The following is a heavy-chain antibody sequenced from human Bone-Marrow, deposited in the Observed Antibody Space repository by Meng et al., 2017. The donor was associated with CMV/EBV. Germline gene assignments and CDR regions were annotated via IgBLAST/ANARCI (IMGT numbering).Heavy chain of an antibody. D-gene: IGHD3-9*01. CDR2: IYYSGRT. Sequence: GSLRLSCNVSGGSISSSSYYWGWIRQPPGKGLEWIGSIYYSGRTYYNPSLRSRVTISVDTSKNQFSLKLSSVTAADTAVYYCARVPRGIRYFDWLLFDYWGQGTLVTVSS. V-gene: IGHV4-39*07. CDR3: ARVPRGIRYFDWLLFDY. J-gene: IGHJ4*02. CDR1: GGSISSSSYY.